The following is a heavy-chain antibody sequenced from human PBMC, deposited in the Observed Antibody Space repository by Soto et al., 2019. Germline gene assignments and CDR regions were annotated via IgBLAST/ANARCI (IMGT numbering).Heavy chain of an antibody. Sequence: ASVKVSCKASGYTFTSYYMHWVRQAPGQGLEWMGIINPSGGSTSYAQKFQGRVTMTRDTSTSTVYMELSSLRSEDTAVYYCARVAAYYDSSGYFAFDIWGQGTMVTVSS. V-gene: IGHV1-46*01. CDR2: INPSGGST. J-gene: IGHJ3*02. CDR1: GYTFTSYY. D-gene: IGHD3-22*01. CDR3: ARVAAYYDSSGYFAFDI.